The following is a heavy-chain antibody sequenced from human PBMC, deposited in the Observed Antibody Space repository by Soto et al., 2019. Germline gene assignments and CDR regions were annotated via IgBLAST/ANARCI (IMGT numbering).Heavy chain of an antibody. D-gene: IGHD5-12*01. CDR3: ARSSYERWLQLPVFDY. J-gene: IGHJ4*02. CDR2: IYYSGST. Sequence: SETLSLTCTVSGGSISSGDYYWSWIRQPPGKGLEWIGYIYYSGSTYYNPSLKSRVTISVDTSKNQFSLKLSSVTAADTAVYYCARSSYERWLQLPVFDYCGQGPLVTVYS. CDR1: GGSISSGDYY. V-gene: IGHV4-30-4*01.